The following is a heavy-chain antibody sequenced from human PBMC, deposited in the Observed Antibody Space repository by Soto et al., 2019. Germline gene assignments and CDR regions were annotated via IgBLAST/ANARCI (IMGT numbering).Heavy chain of an antibody. D-gene: IGHD3-22*01. CDR2: IYYSGST. Sequence: SETLSLTCTVSGGSVSSGSYYWSWIRQPPGKGLEWIGYIYYSGSTNYNPSLKSRVTISVDTSKNQFSLKLSSVTAADTAVYYCARGLDYYDSSGYYSDFDYWGQGTLVTVSS. J-gene: IGHJ4*02. V-gene: IGHV4-61*01. CDR1: GGSVSSGSYY. CDR3: ARGLDYYDSSGYYSDFDY.